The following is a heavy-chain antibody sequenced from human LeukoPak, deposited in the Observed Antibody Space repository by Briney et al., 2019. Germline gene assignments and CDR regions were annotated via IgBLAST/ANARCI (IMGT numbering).Heavy chain of an antibody. V-gene: IGHV4-34*01. CDR2: INHSGST. J-gene: IGHJ4*02. D-gene: IGHD5-18*01. CDR3: ARGGVDTAIGGYFDY. Sequence: SETLSPTCAVYGGSFRGYYWSWIRQPPGKGPEWIGEINHSGSTKYNPSLKSRVTMSVGTSKNQFSLKLSSVTAADTAVYYCARGGVDTAIGGYFDYWGQGTLVIVSS. CDR1: GGSFRGYY.